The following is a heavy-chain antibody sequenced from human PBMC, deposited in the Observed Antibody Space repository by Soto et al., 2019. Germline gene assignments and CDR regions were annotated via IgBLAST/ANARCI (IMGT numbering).Heavy chain of an antibody. D-gene: IGHD3-16*01. J-gene: IGHJ5*02. Sequence: PSETLSLTCAVYGGSFSGYYWSWIRQPPGKGLEWIGEINHSGNTNYNPSLKSRVTISVDTSKNQFSLKLSSVTAADTAVYYCTSSWGSSQFILGELPTSGGWFDPWGQGTLVTVSS. CDR1: GGSFSGYY. CDR2: INHSGNT. CDR3: TSSWGSSQFILGELPTSGGWFDP. V-gene: IGHV4-34*01.